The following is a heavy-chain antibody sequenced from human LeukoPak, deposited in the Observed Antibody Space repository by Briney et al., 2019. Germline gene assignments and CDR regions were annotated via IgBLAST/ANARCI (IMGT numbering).Heavy chain of an antibody. CDR2: IYTSGST. CDR3: ARSRGYSYGTTFLDY. Sequence: SETLSLTCTVSGYSISSGYYWGWIRQPAGKGLEWIGRIYTSGSTNYNPSLKSRVTISVDTSKNQFSLKLSSVTAADTAVYYCARSRGYSYGTTFLDYWGQGTLVTVSS. CDR1: GYSISSGYY. D-gene: IGHD5-18*01. V-gene: IGHV4-61*02. J-gene: IGHJ4*02.